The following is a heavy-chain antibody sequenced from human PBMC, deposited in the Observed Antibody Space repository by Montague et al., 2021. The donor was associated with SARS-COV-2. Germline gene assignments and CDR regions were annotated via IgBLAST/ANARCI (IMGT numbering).Heavy chain of an antibody. D-gene: IGHD2-15*01. CDR1: GGSFSGYY. J-gene: IGHJ4*02. CDR2: INHSGTT. CDR3: ARWDPQTLTLIGLRGRSASDY. V-gene: IGHV4-34*01. Sequence: SETLSLTRAVYGGSFSGYYWTWIRQSPGKGLEWIAEINHSGTTNYNFNPSLRSRVTISVDTSKSQFSLKLSSVTAADTGVYYCARWDPQTLTLIGLRGRSASDYWGQGTLVTDSS.